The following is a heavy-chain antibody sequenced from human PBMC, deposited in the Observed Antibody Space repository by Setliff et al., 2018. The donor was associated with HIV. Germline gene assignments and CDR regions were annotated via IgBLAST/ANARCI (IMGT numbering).Heavy chain of an antibody. CDR1: GYTFTSYA. Sequence: SVNVSCKASGYTFTSYAINWVRQAPGQGLEWMGGIIPIFSTSNYAQRFQGRVTITADESTSTVYMELTSLRSEDTAMYYCAPVSSGWFDPWGQGTLVTVSS. CDR3: APVSSGWFDP. D-gene: IGHD2-2*01. V-gene: IGHV1-69*13. CDR2: IIPIFSTS. J-gene: IGHJ5*02.